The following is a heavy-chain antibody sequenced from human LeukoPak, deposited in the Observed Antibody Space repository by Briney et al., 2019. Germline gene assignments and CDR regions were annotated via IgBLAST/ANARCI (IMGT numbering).Heavy chain of an antibody. D-gene: IGHD2-15*01. CDR3: AREANYCSGGSCYPSVGV. CDR2: IYSGGST. V-gene: IGHV3-53*01. Sequence: TGGSLRLSCAASGFTVSSNYMSWVRQAPGKGLEWVSVIYSGGSTYYADSVKGRFTISRDNSKNTLYLQMNSLRAEDTAVYYCAREANYCSGGSCYPSVGVWGQGTTVTVSS. J-gene: IGHJ6*02. CDR1: GFTVSSNY.